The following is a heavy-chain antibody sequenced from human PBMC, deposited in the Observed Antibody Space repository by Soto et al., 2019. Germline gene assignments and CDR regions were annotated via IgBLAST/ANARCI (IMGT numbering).Heavy chain of an antibody. CDR3: AREYYSSGTH. V-gene: IGHV3-74*01. J-gene: IGHJ1*01. CDR1: GFTFSTYW. CDR2: ISENGGIT. Sequence: EVQLVESGGGLVQPGGSLRLSCAVSGFTFSTYWMQWVRQVPGEGLVWVSSISENGGITTYADSVKGRFTISRDNAKNTLYLQMNGLRVEDTAIYYCAREYYSSGTHWGQGTLVTVST. D-gene: IGHD3-10*01.